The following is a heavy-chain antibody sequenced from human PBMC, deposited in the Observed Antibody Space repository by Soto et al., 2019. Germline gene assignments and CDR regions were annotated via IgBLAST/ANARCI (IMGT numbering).Heavy chain of an antibody. V-gene: IGHV4-34*01. Sequence: SETLSLTCAVYGGSFSGYYWSWIRQPPGKGLEWIGEINHSVSTNYNPSLKSRVTISVDTSKNQFSLKLSSVTAADTAVYYCASGDYNAGGYYYYYYYGMDVWGQGTKVTVSS. CDR1: GGSFSGYY. D-gene: IGHD4-4*01. CDR3: ASGDYNAGGYYYYYYYGMDV. CDR2: INHSVST. J-gene: IGHJ6*02.